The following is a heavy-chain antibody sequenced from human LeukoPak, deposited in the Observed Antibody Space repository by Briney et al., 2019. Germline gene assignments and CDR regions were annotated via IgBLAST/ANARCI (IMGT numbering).Heavy chain of an antibody. CDR1: GFTFSSYA. J-gene: IGHJ4*02. D-gene: IGHD5-18*01. V-gene: IGHV3-30-3*01. Sequence: GGSLRLSCAASGFTFSSYAMHWVRQAPGKGLEWVAVISYDGSNKYYADSVKGRFTISRDNSKNTLYLQMNSLRAEDTAVYYCARDGEIQLSQGHFDYWGQGTLVTVSS. CDR3: ARDGEIQLSQGHFDY. CDR2: ISYDGSNK.